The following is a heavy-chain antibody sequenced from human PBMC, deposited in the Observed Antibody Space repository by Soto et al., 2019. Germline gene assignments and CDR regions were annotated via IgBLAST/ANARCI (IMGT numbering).Heavy chain of an antibody. CDR1: GYTLTSHY. V-gene: IGHV1-46*01. J-gene: IGHJ6*02. CDR3: ARDREIVGVEAAYNEMDV. CDR2: INPSGGGT. D-gene: IGHD2-15*01. Sequence: EASVKVSCKASGYTLTSHYFHWVRQAPGQGLEWMGIINPSGGGTSYAQKFQGRLTMTRDTSTSTVYMELSSLRSEDTAVYYCARDREIVGVEAAYNEMDVWGQGTTVTVSS.